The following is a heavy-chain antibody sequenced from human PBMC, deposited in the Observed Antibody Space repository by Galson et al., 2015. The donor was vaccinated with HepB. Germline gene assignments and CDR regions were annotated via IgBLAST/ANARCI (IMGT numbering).Heavy chain of an antibody. CDR2: ITPSADRT. CDR1: GFTFGSSP. V-gene: IGHV3-23*01. CDR3: AKGDWMDV. Sequence: SLRLSCAGSGFTFGSSPMTWVRQAPGKGLDWVSAITPSADRTFYADSVRGRFTISRDNSRNTLYLQMNSLRAEDTAVYFCAKGDWMDVWCQGTTVTVSS. D-gene: IGHD2-21*02. J-gene: IGHJ6*02.